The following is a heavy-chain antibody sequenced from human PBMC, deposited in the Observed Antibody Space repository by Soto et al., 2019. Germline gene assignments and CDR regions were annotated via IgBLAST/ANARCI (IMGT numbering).Heavy chain of an antibody. CDR2: IYSGGST. V-gene: IGHV3-66*01. CDR3: ALSARYGDYVPSFDY. J-gene: IGHJ4*02. D-gene: IGHD4-17*01. Sequence: GGSLRLSCAASGFTVSSNYMSWVRQAPGKGLEWVSVIYSGGSTYYADSVKGRFTISRDNSKNTLYLQMNSLRAEDTAVYYCALSARYGDYVPSFDYWGQGTLVTVSS. CDR1: GFTVSSNY.